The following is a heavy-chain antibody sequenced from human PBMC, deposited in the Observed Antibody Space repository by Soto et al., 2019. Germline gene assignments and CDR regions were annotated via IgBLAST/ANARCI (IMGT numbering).Heavy chain of an antibody. CDR3: AKEGGYSGYDDYYYGMDV. CDR1: GFTFSSYG. V-gene: IGHV3-30*18. Sequence: QVQLVESGGGVVQPGRSLRLSCAASGFTFSSYGMHWVRQAPGKGLEWVAVISYDGSNKYYADSVKGRFTISRDNSKNTLYLQMISLRAEDTAVYYCAKEGGYSGYDDYYYGMDVWGQGTTVTVSS. CDR2: ISYDGSNK. D-gene: IGHD5-12*01. J-gene: IGHJ6*02.